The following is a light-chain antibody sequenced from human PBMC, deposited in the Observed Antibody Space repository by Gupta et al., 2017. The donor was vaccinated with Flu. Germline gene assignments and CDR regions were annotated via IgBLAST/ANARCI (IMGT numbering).Light chain of an antibody. V-gene: IGKV1-39*01. J-gene: IGKJ1*01. Sequence: DIQMTQPPSSLSSSVEDRVTITRRASQSISSYLKWYQQKPGKAPKLLIYAAARLQSGGPSRFSGSGSGTDFTLTISSLQPEDFATYYCQQSYSTPPWTFGQGTKVEIK. CDR1: QSISSY. CDR3: QQSYSTPPWT. CDR2: AAA.